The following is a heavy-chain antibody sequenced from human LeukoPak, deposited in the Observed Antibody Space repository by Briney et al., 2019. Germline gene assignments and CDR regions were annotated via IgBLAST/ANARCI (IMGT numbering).Heavy chain of an antibody. CDR3: ALRYCNSGRCYNEALDV. CDR1: GFTFSDHY. Sequence: PGGSLRLSCAASGFTFSDHYLDWVRQAPGKGLEWVGRSRNKANSYTTDYAASVKGRYTLSRDDSKNSLYLQMNSLRTEDTAVYYCALRYCNSGRCYNEALDVWGQGTMVTVSS. D-gene: IGHD2-2*02. CDR2: SRNKANSYTT. J-gene: IGHJ3*01. V-gene: IGHV3-72*01.